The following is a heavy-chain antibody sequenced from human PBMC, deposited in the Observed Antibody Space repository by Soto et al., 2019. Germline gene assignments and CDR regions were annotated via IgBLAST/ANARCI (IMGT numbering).Heavy chain of an antibody. CDR2: TTAYNTHT. CDR3: ARGGYSRGYHY. D-gene: IGHD3-22*01. Sequence: VQLLQSGTEVKEPGASVKVSCKASGYTFTSFDISWVRQAPGQGLEWVGWTTAYNTHTNYAQKLQGRVTMTTDTSTTTAYMELRSLRSDDTAIYYCARGGYSRGYHYWGQGTLVTVSS. J-gene: IGHJ4*02. V-gene: IGHV1-18*04. CDR1: GYTFTSFD.